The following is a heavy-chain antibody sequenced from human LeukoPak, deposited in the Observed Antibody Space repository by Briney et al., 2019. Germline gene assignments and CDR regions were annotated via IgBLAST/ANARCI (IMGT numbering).Heavy chain of an antibody. J-gene: IGHJ5*02. Sequence: SETLSLTCSLSGDSLRTNNYFWAWIRQPPGMGLEWIGGIPYNGITYYNPFLTSRAVVSVDTSKNQFSLNLNSVTAADTAVYYCARRNGHTWDVGNWFDPWGQGTLVTVSS. CDR2: IPYNGIT. D-gene: IGHD5-24*01. CDR3: ARRNGHTWDVGNWFDP. CDR1: GDSLRTNNYF. V-gene: IGHV4-39*01.